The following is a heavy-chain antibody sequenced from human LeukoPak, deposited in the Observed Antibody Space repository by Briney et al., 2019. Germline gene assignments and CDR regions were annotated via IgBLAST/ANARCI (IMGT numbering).Heavy chain of an antibody. CDR2: INHSGST. J-gene: IGHJ4*02. CDR3: ATTSGLYSNYAPPPGY. D-gene: IGHD4-11*01. CDR1: GGSFSGYY. Sequence: PSETLPLTCAVYGGSFSGYYWSWIRQPPGKGLEWIGEINHSGSTNYNPSLKSRVTISVDTSKNQFSLKLSSVTAADTAVYYCATTSGLYSNYAPPPGYWGQGTLVTVSS. V-gene: IGHV4-34*01.